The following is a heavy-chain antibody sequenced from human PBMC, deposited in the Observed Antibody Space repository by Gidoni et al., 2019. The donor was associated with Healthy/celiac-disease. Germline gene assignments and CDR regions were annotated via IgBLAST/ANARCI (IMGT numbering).Heavy chain of an antibody. V-gene: IGHV3-23*01. CDR2: ISGSGGST. CDR1: FTFSSYA. Sequence: FTFSSYAMSWVRQAPGKGLEWVSAISGSGGSTYYADSVKGRFTISRDNSKNTLYLQMNSLRAEDTAVYYCAKHVYGSGSYYFDYWGQGTLVTVSS. J-gene: IGHJ4*02. D-gene: IGHD3-10*01. CDR3: AKHVYGSGSYYFDY.